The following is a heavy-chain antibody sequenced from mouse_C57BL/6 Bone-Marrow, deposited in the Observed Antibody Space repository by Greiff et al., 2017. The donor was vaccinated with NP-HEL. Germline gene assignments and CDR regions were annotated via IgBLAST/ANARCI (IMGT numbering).Heavy chain of an antibody. CDR1: GFTFSSYA. D-gene: IGHD4-1*01. J-gene: IGHJ4*01. CDR3: AREGNWDDAMDY. CDR2: ISDGGSYT. Sequence: EVKLVESGGGLVKPGGSLKLSCAASGFTFSSYAMSWVRQTPAKRLEWVATISDGGSYTYYPDNVKGRFTISRDNAKNNLYLQMSHLKSEDTAMYYCAREGNWDDAMDYWGQGTSVTVSS. V-gene: IGHV5-4*01.